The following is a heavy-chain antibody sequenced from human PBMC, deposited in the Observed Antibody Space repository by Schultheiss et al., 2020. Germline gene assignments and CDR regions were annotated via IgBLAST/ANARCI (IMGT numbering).Heavy chain of an antibody. CDR1: GFTFSSYS. CDR2: ISSSSSYI. D-gene: IGHD3-10*01. CDR3: AKDYAGFGELLPPR. J-gene: IGHJ4*02. V-gene: IGHV3-21*04. Sequence: GGSLRLSCAASGFTFSSYSMNWVRQAPGKGLEWVSSISSSSSYIYYADSVKGRFTISRDNAKNSLYLQMNSLRAEDTAVYYCAKDYAGFGELLPPRWGQGTLVTVS.